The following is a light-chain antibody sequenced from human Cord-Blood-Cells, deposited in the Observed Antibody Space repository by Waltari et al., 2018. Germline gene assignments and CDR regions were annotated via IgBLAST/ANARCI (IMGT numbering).Light chain of an antibody. J-gene: IGKJ2*01. V-gene: IGKV1-5*03. CDR1: QSISSW. CDR3: QQYNSYPS. Sequence: DIQMTQSPSTLSASVGDRVTITCRASQSISSWLAWYQQKPGKAPKLLIYKASSLESGVPSRFSGSGSGTEFPLTISRLQPDDFATYYCQQYNSYPSFGQGTKLEIK. CDR2: KAS.